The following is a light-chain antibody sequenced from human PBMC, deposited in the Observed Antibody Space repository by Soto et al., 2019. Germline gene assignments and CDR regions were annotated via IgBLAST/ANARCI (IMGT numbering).Light chain of an antibody. V-gene: IGKV3-20*01. J-gene: IGKJ1*01. CDR1: QSVSSY. Sequence: EIVLTQSPGTLSSSPGERATLSCRASQSVSSYLAWYQQKPGQAPRLLIYGASSRATGIPDRFSGSGSGTDFTLTISRLEPEDFAVYYCQQYVSSSWTFGQGTKVEIK. CDR2: GAS. CDR3: QQYVSSSWT.